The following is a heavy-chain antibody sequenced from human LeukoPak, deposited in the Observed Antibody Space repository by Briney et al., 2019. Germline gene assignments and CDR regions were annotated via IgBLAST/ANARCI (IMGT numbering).Heavy chain of an antibody. CDR3: AKDHRRHSNYDYYYMDV. J-gene: IGHJ6*03. V-gene: IGHV3-30*02. Sequence: PGGSLRLSCAASGFTFSSYGMHWVRQAPGKGLEWVAFIRYDGSNKYYADSMKGRFTISRDNSKNTLYLQMNSLRAEDTAVYYCAKDHRRHSNYDYYYMDVWGKGTTVTVSS. CDR1: GFTFSSYG. CDR2: IRYDGSNK. D-gene: IGHD4-11*01.